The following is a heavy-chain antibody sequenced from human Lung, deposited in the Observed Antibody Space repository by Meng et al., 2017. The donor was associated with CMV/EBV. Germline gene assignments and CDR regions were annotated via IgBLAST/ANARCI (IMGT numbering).Heavy chain of an antibody. J-gene: IGHJ6*02. CDR3: ATDCTFGSCSHTGYYSYYYGMGV. D-gene: IGHD2-15*01. CDR2: IKQDGSEE. V-gene: IGHV3-7*01. CDR1: GFTFSGYW. Sequence: SCAASGFTFSGYWMTWVRQAPGKGLEWVANIKQDGSEEYYVDSVKGRFTISRDNAKNTLYLQMNSLRAEDTAVYYCATDCTFGSCSHTGYYSYYYGMGVWXQGNXVTVSS.